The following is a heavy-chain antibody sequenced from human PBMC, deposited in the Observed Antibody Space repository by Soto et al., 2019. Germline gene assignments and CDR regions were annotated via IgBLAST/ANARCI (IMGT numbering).Heavy chain of an antibody. V-gene: IGHV3-7*01. CDR1: GFTFNTYW. CDR2: IKEDGSDK. Sequence: LRLSCVASGFTFNTYWMSWVRQAPGKGLEWVAKIKEDGSDKYYVDSVKGRFTISRDNAKNLLYLQMNSPGAGDTAMYYCARFTRGSSGDYWGQGTLVTVSS. CDR3: ARFTRGSSGDY. D-gene: IGHD6-25*01. J-gene: IGHJ4*02.